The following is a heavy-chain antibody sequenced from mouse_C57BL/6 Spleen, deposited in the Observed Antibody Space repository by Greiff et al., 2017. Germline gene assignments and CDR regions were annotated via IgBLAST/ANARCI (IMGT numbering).Heavy chain of an antibody. Sequence: EVQLQQSGPGLVKPSQSLSLTCSVTGYSITSGYYWNWIRQFPGNKLEWMGYISYDGSNNYNPSLKNRISITRDTSKNQFFLKLNSVTTEDTATYYCARWGNWDGLFDYWGQGTTLTVSS. CDR2: ISYDGSN. CDR3: ARWGNWDGLFDY. J-gene: IGHJ2*01. V-gene: IGHV3-6*01. D-gene: IGHD4-1*01. CDR1: GYSITSGYY.